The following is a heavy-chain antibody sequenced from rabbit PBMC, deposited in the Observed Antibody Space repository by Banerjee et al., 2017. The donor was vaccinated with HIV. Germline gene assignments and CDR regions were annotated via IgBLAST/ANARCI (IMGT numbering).Heavy chain of an antibody. CDR1: GIDFSSYW. Sequence: QSLEESGGDLVKPGASLTLTCTASGIDFSSYWMSWVRQAPGKGLEWIGCIRPSDGITYYASWAKGRFTISKTSSTTVTLQMTSLTAADTATYFCARDLAGVIGWNFALWGQGTLVTVS. CDR3: ARDLAGVIGWNFAL. J-gene: IGHJ4*01. D-gene: IGHD4-1*01. CDR2: IRPSDGIT. V-gene: IGHV1S40*01.